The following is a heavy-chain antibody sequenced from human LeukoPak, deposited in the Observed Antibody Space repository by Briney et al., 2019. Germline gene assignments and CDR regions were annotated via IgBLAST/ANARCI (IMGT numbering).Heavy chain of an antibody. Sequence: SVKVSCKASGGTFSSYAISWVRQAPGQGLEWMGGIIPIFGTANYAQKFQGRVTITPDESTSTAYMELSSLRSEDTAVYYCARGGYGGNSDYYYYYMDVWGKGTTVTVSS. V-gene: IGHV1-69*13. CDR2: IIPIFGTA. CDR3: ARGGYGGNSDYYYYYMDV. J-gene: IGHJ6*03. CDR1: GGTFSSYA. D-gene: IGHD4-23*01.